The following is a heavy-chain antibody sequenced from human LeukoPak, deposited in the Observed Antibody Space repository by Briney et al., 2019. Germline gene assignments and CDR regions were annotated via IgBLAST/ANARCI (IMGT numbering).Heavy chain of an antibody. CDR1: GFTVSSYY. Sequence: PWGSLRLSCAASGFTVSSYYMSWVRQAPGKGLEWVSNIYNTGSTNYADSVKGRFTISRDNSKNTLYLQMNSLRAEGAAVYYCARDSSGDLWDYWGQGTLVTVSS. J-gene: IGHJ4*02. CDR3: ARDSSGDLWDY. CDR2: IYNTGST. D-gene: IGHD7-27*01. V-gene: IGHV3-66*03.